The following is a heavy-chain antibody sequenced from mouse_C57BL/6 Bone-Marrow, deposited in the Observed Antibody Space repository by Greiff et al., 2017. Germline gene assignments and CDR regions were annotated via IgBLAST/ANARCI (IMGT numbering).Heavy chain of an antibody. Sequence: QVQLQQPGAELVMPGASVKLSCKASGYTFTSYWMHWVKQRPGQGLEWIGEIDPSDSYTNYNQKVKGKSTLTVDKSSSTAYMQLSSLTSEDSAVYYCARNDYDSYWYFDVWGTGTTVTVSS. CDR1: GYTFTSYW. CDR3: ARNDYDSYWYFDV. J-gene: IGHJ1*03. V-gene: IGHV1-69*01. D-gene: IGHD2-4*01. CDR2: IDPSDSYT.